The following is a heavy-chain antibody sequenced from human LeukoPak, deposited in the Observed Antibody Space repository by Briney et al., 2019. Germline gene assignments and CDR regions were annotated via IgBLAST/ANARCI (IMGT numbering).Heavy chain of an antibody. CDR3: ARRCSSTSCFDY. CDR2: ISRSSSYI. V-gene: IGHV3-21*01. D-gene: IGHD2-2*01. J-gene: IGHJ4*02. CDR1: GFTFSSYS. Sequence: PGGSLRVSCAASGFTFSSYSRNLRRQAPVQGPEGVSCISRSSSYIYYADSLKGRFTISRDNAKNSLYLQMNSLRAEDTAVYYCARRCSSTSCFDYWGQGTLVTVSS.